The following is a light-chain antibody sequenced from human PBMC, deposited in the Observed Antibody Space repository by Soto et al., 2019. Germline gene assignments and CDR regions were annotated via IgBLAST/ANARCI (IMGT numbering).Light chain of an antibody. Sequence: DIQLTQSPSFLSASVGDRVTITCRASQGISSYLAWYQQKPGKAPKLLIYAAYTLQNGVPSRFSGSGSGTEFTLTISSLQPEDFATYYCQQLNSYPFLTFGGGTKVEIK. J-gene: IGKJ4*01. V-gene: IGKV1-9*01. CDR3: QQLNSYPFLT. CDR2: AAY. CDR1: QGISSY.